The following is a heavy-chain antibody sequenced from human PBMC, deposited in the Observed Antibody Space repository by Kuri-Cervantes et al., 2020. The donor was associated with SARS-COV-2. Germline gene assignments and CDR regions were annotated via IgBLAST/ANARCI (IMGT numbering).Heavy chain of an antibody. J-gene: IGHJ4*02. D-gene: IGHD3-3*01. V-gene: IGHV3-30*03. CDR2: ISYDGSNK. Sequence: LSLTCAASGFTFSSYGMHWVRQAPGKGLEWVAVISYDGSNKYYADSVKGRFTISRDNSKNTLYLQMNSLKTEDTVVYYCTRSDFWSGYLDYWGQGTLVTVSS. CDR3: TRSDFWSGYLDY. CDR1: GFTFSSYG.